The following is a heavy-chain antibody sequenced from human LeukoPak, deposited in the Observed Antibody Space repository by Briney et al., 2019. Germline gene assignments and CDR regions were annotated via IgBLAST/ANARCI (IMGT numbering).Heavy chain of an antibody. CDR1: GYSFTTYG. V-gene: IGHV1-18*01. CDR3: AKLGYSYGYYFDY. D-gene: IGHD5-18*01. J-gene: IGHJ4*02. Sequence: ASVKVSCKASGYSFTTYGITWVRRAPGQGLEWMGWISIYNGNTNYAQKLQGRVTMTTDTSTSTAYMELRSLRSDDTAVYYCAKLGYSYGYYFDYWGQGTLVTVSS. CDR2: ISIYNGNT.